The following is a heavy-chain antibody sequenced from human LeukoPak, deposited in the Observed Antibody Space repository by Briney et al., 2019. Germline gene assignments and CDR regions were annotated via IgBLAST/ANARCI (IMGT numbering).Heavy chain of an antibody. V-gene: IGHV3-23*01. CDR1: GLTFSSYA. Sequence: PGGSLRLSCAASGLTFSSYAMSWVRQAPGKGLEWVSAISGSGGSTYSADSAKGRFTISRDNSKNTLYLQMNSLRAEDTAVYYCAKTGRGGVDYWGQGTLVTVSS. CDR2: ISGSGGST. CDR3: AKTGRGGVDY. D-gene: IGHD3-16*01. J-gene: IGHJ4*02.